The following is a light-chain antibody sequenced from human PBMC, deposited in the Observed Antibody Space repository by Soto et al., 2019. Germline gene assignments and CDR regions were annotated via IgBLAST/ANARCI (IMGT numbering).Light chain of an antibody. CDR2: DDT. V-gene: IGLV1-40*01. CDR1: GSTIGAPYD. J-gene: IGLJ2*01. CDR3: QSYDSSLSVV. Sequence: QSVLTQPPSVSGAPGQRVTISCTGSGSTIGAPYDVHWYQQLPGTAPKLLSYDDTHRPSGVPDRFSGSRSGTSASLAISGLQAEDEADYYCQSYDSSLSVVFGGGTKLTVL.